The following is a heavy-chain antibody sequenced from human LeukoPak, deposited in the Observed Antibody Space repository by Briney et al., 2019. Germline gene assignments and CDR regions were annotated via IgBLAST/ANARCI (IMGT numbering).Heavy chain of an antibody. CDR2: IYYSGST. CDR1: DYSISSNNW. J-gene: IGHJ4*02. CDR3: ARLGIGTGYFDY. V-gene: IGHV4-28*01. D-gene: IGHD1-1*01. Sequence: SDTLSLTCAVSDYSISSNNWWGWIRQPPGKGLEWIGYIYYSGSTYYNPSLKSRVTISVDTSKNQFSLKLSSVTAADTAVYYCARLGIGTGYFDYWGQGTLVTVSS.